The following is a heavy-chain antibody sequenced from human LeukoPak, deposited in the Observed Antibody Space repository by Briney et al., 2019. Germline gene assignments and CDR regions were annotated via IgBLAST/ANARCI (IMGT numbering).Heavy chain of an antibody. Sequence: SVKVSCKASGGTFSSYAISWVRQAPGQGLEWMGRIIPILGIANYAQKFQGRVTITADKSTSTAYMELSSLRSEDTAVYYCARLTLGYCSSTSCYESNCGMDVWGQGTTVTVSS. D-gene: IGHD2-2*01. J-gene: IGHJ6*02. V-gene: IGHV1-69*04. CDR3: ARLTLGYCSSTSCYESNCGMDV. CDR2: IIPILGIA. CDR1: GGTFSSYA.